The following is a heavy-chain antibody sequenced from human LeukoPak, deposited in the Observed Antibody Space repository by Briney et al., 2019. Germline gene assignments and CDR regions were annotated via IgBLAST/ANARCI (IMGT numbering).Heavy chain of an antibody. Sequence: GGSLRLSCAASGFTFSSYAMSWVRQAPGKGLEWVSAISGGGGSTYYADSVKGRFTISRDNSKNTLYLQMNSLKTEDTAVYYCTTVDYYDSDEGPPWGQGTLVTVSS. CDR3: TTVDYYDSDEGPP. CDR1: GFTFSSYA. CDR2: ISGGGGST. D-gene: IGHD3-22*01. J-gene: IGHJ4*02. V-gene: IGHV3-23*01.